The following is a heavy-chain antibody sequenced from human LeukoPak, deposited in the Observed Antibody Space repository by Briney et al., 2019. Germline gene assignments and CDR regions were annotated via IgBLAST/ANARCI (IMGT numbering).Heavy chain of an antibody. CDR2: ISNNGGYT. Sequence: PGRSLRRSCAASGFTFSSSAMSWVRQAPGKGLEWVSAISNNGGYTYYADSVQGRFTISRDNSKSTLCLQMNSLRAEDTAVYYCAKQLGYCSDGSCYFPYWGQGTLVTVSS. V-gene: IGHV3-23*01. CDR3: AKQLGYCSDGSCYFPY. J-gene: IGHJ4*02. CDR1: GFTFSSSA. D-gene: IGHD2-15*01.